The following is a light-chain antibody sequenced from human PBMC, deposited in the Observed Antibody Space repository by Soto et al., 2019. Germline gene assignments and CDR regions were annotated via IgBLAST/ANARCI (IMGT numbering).Light chain of an antibody. CDR1: QSVSSN. CDR2: GAS. V-gene: IGKV3-15*01. Sequence: EIVMTQSPATLSVSQGERVTLSCRASQSVSSNLAWYQQKPGQAPRLLIYGASTRATGISARFSGSGSGTEFTLTISSLQSEDFAVYYCQQYNVWPRTFGQGTKVDI. CDR3: QQYNVWPRT. J-gene: IGKJ1*01.